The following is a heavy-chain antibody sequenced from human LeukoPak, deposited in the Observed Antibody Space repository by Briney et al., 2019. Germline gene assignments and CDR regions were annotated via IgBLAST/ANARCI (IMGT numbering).Heavy chain of an antibody. Sequence: SETLSLTCTVSGGSISSSSYYWGWIRQPPGKGLEWIGTIYYSGSTYYNLSLKSRVTISVDTSKNQFSLRLSSVTAADTAVYYCATSTGGGWYRYAFDIWGQGTMVTVSS. CDR1: GGSISSSSYY. D-gene: IGHD6-19*01. CDR2: IYYSGST. J-gene: IGHJ3*02. V-gene: IGHV4-39*01. CDR3: ATSTGGGWYRYAFDI.